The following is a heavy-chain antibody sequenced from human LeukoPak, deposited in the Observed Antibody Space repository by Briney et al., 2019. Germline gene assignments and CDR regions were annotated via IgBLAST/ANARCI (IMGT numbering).Heavy chain of an antibody. D-gene: IGHD3-10*01. CDR2: IRGSGDST. CDR3: ATPMVRGVNMKHFDY. J-gene: IGHJ4*02. V-gene: IGHV3-23*01. CDR1: GFTFSSYW. Sequence: GGSLRLSCEASGFTFSSYWMHWVRQAPGKGLEWVSAIRGSGDSTYYADSVKGRFTISRDNSKNTLYLQMNSLRAEDTAVYYCATPMVRGVNMKHFDYWGQGTLVTVSS.